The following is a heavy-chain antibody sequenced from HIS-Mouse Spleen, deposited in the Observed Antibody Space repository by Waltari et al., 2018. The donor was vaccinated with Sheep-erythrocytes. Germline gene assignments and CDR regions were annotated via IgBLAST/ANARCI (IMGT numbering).Heavy chain of an antibody. V-gene: IGHV4-38-2*02. J-gene: IGHJ6*02. CDR2: IYHSGST. CDR1: GYSISIGYY. CDR3: ARAEASKPYSSSWYYYYGMDV. D-gene: IGHD6-13*01. Sequence: QVQLQESGPGLVKPSETLSLTCTVSGYSISIGYYWGLIRQPPGKGLEWIGSIYHSGSTYYNPSLKSRVTISVDTSKNQFSLKLSSVTAADTAVYYCARAEASKPYSSSWYYYYGMDVWGQGTTVTVSS.